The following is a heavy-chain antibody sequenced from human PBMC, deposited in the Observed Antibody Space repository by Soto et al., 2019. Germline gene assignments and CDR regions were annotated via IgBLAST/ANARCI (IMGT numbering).Heavy chain of an antibody. CDR1: GFTFDDYA. CDR2: ISWNSGII. D-gene: IGHD6-6*01. V-gene: IGHV3-9*01. CDR3: AKDISAARTYYFDY. J-gene: IGHJ4*02. Sequence: EVQLVESGGGLVQPGRSLRLSCAASGFTFDDYAMHWVRQAPGKGLEWVSGISWNSGIIGYADSVKGRFTISRDNAKNALYLQMNSLRAEDTALYYCAKDISAARTYYFDYWGQGNLVTVSS.